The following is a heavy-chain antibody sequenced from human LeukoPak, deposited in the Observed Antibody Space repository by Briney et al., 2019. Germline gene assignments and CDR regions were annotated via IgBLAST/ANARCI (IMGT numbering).Heavy chain of an antibody. Sequence: SETLSLTCTVSGGSISSYYWSWIRQPAGKGLEWIGRIYTSGSTNYNPSLKSRVTMSVDTSKNQFSLKLSSVTAADTAVYYCARGYYGSGSHCCHMDVWGKGTTITVS. CDR1: GGSISSYY. CDR2: IYTSGST. J-gene: IGHJ6*03. D-gene: IGHD3-10*01. CDR3: ARGYYGSGSHCCHMDV. V-gene: IGHV4-4*07.